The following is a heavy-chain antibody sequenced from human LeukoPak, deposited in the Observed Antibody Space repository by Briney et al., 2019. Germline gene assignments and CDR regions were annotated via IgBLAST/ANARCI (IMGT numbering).Heavy chain of an antibody. Sequence: ASVKVSRKASGYTFTGYYMHWVRQAPGQGLEWMGWINPNSGGTNYAQKFQGRVTMTRDTSISTAYMELSRLRSDDTAVYYCARSKPRIAAAGMGNEFDYWGQGTLVTVSS. D-gene: IGHD6-13*01. J-gene: IGHJ4*02. CDR3: ARSKPRIAAAGMGNEFDY. CDR2: INPNSGGT. CDR1: GYTFTGYY. V-gene: IGHV1-2*02.